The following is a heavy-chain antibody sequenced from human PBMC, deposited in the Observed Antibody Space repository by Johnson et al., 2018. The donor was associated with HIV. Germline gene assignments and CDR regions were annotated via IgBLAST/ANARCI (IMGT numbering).Heavy chain of an antibody. D-gene: IGHD3-16*01. CDR2: ISFSDSTI. Sequence: VQLVESGGGLVQPGRSLRLSCAASGFTFDDYAMHWVRQAPGKGLEWVSYISFSDSTIYSADSVQGRFTISRDNSKNTLYLQMNSLRAEDTAVYYCARDQGWGDAFDIWGQGTMVTVSA. CDR3: ARDQGWGDAFDI. V-gene: IGHV3-48*01. J-gene: IGHJ3*02. CDR1: GFTFDDYA.